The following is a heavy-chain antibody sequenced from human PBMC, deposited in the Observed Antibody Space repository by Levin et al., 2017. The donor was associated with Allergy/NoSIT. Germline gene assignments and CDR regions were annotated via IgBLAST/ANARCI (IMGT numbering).Heavy chain of an antibody. CDR2: ISSSSSYI. CDR3: ARAPSYYDFWSGPKPFDY. Sequence: GGSLRLSCAASGFTFSSYSMNWVRQAPGKGLEWVSSISSSSSYIYYADSVKGRFTISRDNAKNSLYLQMNSLRAEDTAVYYCARAPSYYDFWSGPKPFDYWGQGTLVTVSS. D-gene: IGHD3-3*01. V-gene: IGHV3-21*01. CDR1: GFTFSSYS. J-gene: IGHJ4*02.